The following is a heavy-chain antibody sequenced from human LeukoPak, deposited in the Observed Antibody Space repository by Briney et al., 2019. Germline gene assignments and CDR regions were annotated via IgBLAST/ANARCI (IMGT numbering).Heavy chain of an antibody. D-gene: IGHD1-26*01. CDR1: GFAVGSNY. J-gene: IGHJ3*02. CDR2: ISGGGGNT. V-gene: IGHV3-23*01. CDR3: GKNRYSGSLSPFDI. Sequence: GGSLRLSCVASGFAVGSNYMSWVRQAPGKGLEWVSAISGGGGNTYYADSVKGRFTISRDNSKNTLYLQMNSLRAEDTAVYYCGKNRYSGSLSPFDIWGQGTMVTVPS.